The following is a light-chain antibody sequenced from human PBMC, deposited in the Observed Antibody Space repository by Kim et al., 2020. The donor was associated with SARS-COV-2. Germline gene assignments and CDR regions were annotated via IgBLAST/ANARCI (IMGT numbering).Light chain of an antibody. CDR2: GKN. V-gene: IGLV3-19*01. CDR3: NSRDSNDNVV. Sequence: SSELTQDPAVSVALGQTVRITCQGDSLRSYYATWYQQKPGQAPILVTYGKNNRPSGIPDRFSGSSSGNTASLTITGTQAGDEADYYCNSRDSNDNVVFGGGTQLTVL. J-gene: IGLJ2*01. CDR1: SLRSYY.